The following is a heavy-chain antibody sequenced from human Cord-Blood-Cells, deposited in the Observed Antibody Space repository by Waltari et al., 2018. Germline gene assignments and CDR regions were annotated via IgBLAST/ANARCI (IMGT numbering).Heavy chain of an antibody. D-gene: IGHD7-27*01. Sequence: QVQLVQSGAEVKKPGSSVKVSCKASGGTFSSSAIRWLRQAPGQGLEWMGGIIPIFGTANYAQKFQGRVTITADESTSTAYMELSSLRSEDTAVYYCASRTGEAGDWYFDLWGRGTLVTVSS. CDR2: IIPIFGTA. V-gene: IGHV1-69*12. CDR1: GGTFSSSA. J-gene: IGHJ2*01. CDR3: ASRTGEAGDWYFDL.